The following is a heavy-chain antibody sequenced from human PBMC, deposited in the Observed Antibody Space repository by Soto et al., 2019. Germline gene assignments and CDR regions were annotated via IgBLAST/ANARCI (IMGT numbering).Heavy chain of an antibody. CDR1: GFSFSTYA. CDR3: ASSYFYDRGGYYPFDY. J-gene: IGHJ4*02. V-gene: IGHV3-30-3*01. D-gene: IGHD3-22*01. CDR2: ISDDGNTK. Sequence: QVQLVESGGGVVQPGTSLRLSCAASGFSFSTYAMYWVRQAPGRGLEWVAVISDDGNTKYYADSVKGRFTISRDNSRNTLYLQIYSLRTEYAAVYYCASSYFYDRGGYYPFDYWGQGTLVTVSS.